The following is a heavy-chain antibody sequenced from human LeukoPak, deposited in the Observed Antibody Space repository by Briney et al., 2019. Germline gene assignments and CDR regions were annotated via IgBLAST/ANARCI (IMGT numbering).Heavy chain of an antibody. CDR1: GHTFTDYY. CDR3: AKNNWNDQDYDY. J-gene: IGHJ4*02. D-gene: IGHD1-20*01. V-gene: IGHV1-2*02. CDR2: INPNSGGT. Sequence: ASVKVSCKASGHTFTDYYMHWVRRAPGQGLEWMGWINPNSGGTNYAQKFQGRVTMTRDTSISTAYMELSRLRSDDTAVYYCAKNNWNDQDYDYWGQGTLVTVSS.